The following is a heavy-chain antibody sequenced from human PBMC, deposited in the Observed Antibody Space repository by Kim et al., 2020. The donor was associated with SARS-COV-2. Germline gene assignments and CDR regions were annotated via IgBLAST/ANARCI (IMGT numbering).Heavy chain of an antibody. J-gene: IGHJ4*02. CDR3: AKDSGAPRGYDFDY. Sequence: GGSLRLSCAASGFTFDDYTMNWVRQAPGKGLEWVSLISWDGGTTYYADSVKGRFTISRDNSKNSLYLQMNSLRTEDTALYYCAKDSGAPRGYDFDYWGQGTLVAVSS. V-gene: IGHV3-43*01. CDR2: ISWDGGTT. D-gene: IGHD5-12*01. CDR1: GFTFDDYT.